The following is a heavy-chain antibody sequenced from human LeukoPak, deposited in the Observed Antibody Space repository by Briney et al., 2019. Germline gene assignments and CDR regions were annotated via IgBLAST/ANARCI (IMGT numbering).Heavy chain of an antibody. D-gene: IGHD3-9*01. J-gene: IGHJ4*02. CDR3: AKDYGFLTGYPLYYFDY. CDR2: ISSSSTYI. Sequence: PGGSLRLSCAASGFSSSNCSMNWVRQAPGKGLEWVSSISSSSTYIYYADSVKGRFTISRDNSKNTLYLQMNSLRAEDTAVYYCAKDYGFLTGYPLYYFDYWGQGTLVTVSS. CDR1: GFSSSNCS. V-gene: IGHV3-21*01.